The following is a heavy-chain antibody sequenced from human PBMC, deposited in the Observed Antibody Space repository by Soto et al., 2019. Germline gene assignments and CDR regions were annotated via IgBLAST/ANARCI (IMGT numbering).Heavy chain of an antibody. CDR3: ARIWTSGDNPEY. Sequence: QVTLKESGPVLVNPTEPLTLTCTVSGFSLSDARMGVTWIRQPPGKALEWLAHIFSNDQKSYSTSLRSRLTISKDTSKNQVVHTMTNMDPVDTATYYCARIWTSGDNPEYWGQGTLVTVSS. CDR1: GFSLSDARMG. CDR2: IFSNDQK. V-gene: IGHV2-26*01. J-gene: IGHJ4*02. D-gene: IGHD1-1*01.